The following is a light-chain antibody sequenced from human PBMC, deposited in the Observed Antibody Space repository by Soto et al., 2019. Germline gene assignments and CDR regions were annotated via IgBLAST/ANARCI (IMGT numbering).Light chain of an antibody. V-gene: IGLV1-40*01. CDR1: GSNLGAGYD. CDR2: RNS. Sequence: QSVLTQPPSVAGAPGQRVTISCTGSGSNLGAGYDVHWYQHLPETAPKLLMYRNSNRPSGVPDRFSGSKSGTSASRAITGLQAEDEADFYCQSYDSSLSAWVFGGGTKLTVL. CDR3: QSYDSSLSAWV. J-gene: IGLJ3*02.